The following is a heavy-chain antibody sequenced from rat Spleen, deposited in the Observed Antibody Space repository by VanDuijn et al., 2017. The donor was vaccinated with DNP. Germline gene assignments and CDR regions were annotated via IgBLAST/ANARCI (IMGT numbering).Heavy chain of an antibody. J-gene: IGHJ3*01. CDR1: GFTFSDHN. D-gene: IGHD1-2*01. CDR2: ITYDGSST. V-gene: IGHV5-7*01. Sequence: EVQLVESGGGLVQSGRSLKLSCAASGFTFSDHNMAWVRQAPKKGLEWVATITYDGSSTYYRDSVKGRFTISRDNTKSALYLQMDSLRSEDTATYYCATYYSSYSNWFVYWGQGTLVTVSS. CDR3: ATYYSSYSNWFVY.